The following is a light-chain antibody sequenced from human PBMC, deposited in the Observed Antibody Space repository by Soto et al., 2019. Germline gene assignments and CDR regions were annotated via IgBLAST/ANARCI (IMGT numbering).Light chain of an antibody. V-gene: IGKV1-39*01. Sequence: DIQMTQSQSSLSASVGDRVMITCRASQTISSHLNWYQQKPGKAPNLLVYAASSLQSGVPSRFTGSGSGTDFTLTISSLQPEDFATYFCQQSYTIPITFGQGTRLEIK. CDR1: QTISSH. J-gene: IGKJ5*01. CDR3: QQSYTIPIT. CDR2: AAS.